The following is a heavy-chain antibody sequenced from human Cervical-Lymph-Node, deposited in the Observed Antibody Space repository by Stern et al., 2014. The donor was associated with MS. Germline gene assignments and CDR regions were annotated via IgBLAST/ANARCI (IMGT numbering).Heavy chain of an antibody. CDR2: IFPGDSDA. V-gene: IGHV5-51*03. D-gene: IGHD6-13*01. CDR3: ARRKYSSSYYYYFGMDV. J-gene: IGHJ6*02. Sequence: VQLMQSGAEVKKPGESLRISCKGSGYTFSNYWIGWVRQMPGKGLEWIGGIFPGDSDARYSPSFQGQITISADKSSNTAFLQWNSLKASDTAMYYCARRKYSSSYYYYFGMDVWGQGTTVTVSS. CDR1: GYTFSNYW.